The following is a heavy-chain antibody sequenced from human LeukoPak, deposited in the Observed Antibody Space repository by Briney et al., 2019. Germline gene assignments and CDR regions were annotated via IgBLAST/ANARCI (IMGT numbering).Heavy chain of an antibody. CDR2: ISYDGSNK. J-gene: IGHJ3*02. V-gene: IGHV3-30*18. CDR1: GFTFSSYG. D-gene: IGHD6-6*01. CDR3: AKGGVIGSSAPMSAFDI. Sequence: GGSLRLSCAASGFTFSSYGMHWVRQAPGKGLEWVAVISYDGSNKYYADSVKGRFTISRDNSKNTLYLQMNSLRAEDTAVYYCAKGGVIGSSAPMSAFDIWGQGTMVTVSS.